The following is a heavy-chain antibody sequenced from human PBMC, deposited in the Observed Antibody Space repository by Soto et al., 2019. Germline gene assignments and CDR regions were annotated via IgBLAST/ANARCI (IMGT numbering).Heavy chain of an antibody. Sequence: PSETLSLTCTVSGGSISSGGYYWSWIRQHPGKGLEWIGYIYYSGSTYYNPSLKSRVTISVDTSKNQFSLKLSSVTAADTAVYYCATTRLRFLEWLPIDYWGQGTLVTVS. CDR1: GGSISSGGYY. D-gene: IGHD3-3*01. V-gene: IGHV4-31*03. CDR2: IYYSGST. J-gene: IGHJ4*02. CDR3: ATTRLRFLEWLPIDY.